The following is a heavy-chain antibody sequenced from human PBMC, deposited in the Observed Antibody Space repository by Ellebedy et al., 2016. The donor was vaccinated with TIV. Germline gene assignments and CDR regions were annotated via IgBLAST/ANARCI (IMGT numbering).Heavy chain of an antibody. D-gene: IGHD5-18*01. V-gene: IGHV3-66*01. J-gene: IGHJ4*02. CDR3: ARKHIYGLD. CDR1: GLSFSSNY. Sequence: PGGSLRLSCAASGLSFSSNYMSWVLQTPGKGLEWVSTIYSGGGTSYADSVKGRFTVSRDNSKNTLYLQINSLSAEDTAVYYCARKHIYGLDWGQGTLVTVSS. CDR2: IYSGGGT.